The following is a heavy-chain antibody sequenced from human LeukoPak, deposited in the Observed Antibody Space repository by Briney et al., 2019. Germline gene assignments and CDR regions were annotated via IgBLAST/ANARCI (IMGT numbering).Heavy chain of an antibody. CDR2: IRKKVNSYTT. CDR1: GFTFSDHY. D-gene: IGHD5-24*01. Sequence: GGSLRLSCAASGFTFSDHYMDWVRQAPGKGLEWVGRIRKKVNSYTTEYAASVKGRFTISGDDSKNSLYLQMNSLKTEDTAVYYCARRDDYNLDYWGQGTLVTVSS. J-gene: IGHJ4*02. CDR3: ARRDDYNLDY. V-gene: IGHV3-72*01.